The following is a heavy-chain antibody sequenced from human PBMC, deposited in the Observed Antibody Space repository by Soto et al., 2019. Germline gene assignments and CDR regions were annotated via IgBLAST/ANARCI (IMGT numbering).Heavy chain of an antibody. CDR3: ARERHDYYDSSAYLDY. CDR2: IYYSGST. J-gene: IGHJ4*02. CDR1: GFSISSGRYY. V-gene: IGHV4-31*03. D-gene: IGHD3-22*01. Sequence: SDTLSLTCTVSGFSISSGRYYWSWIGQHPGKGLEWIGYIYYSGSTYYSPSLKSRVTISVDTSKNQSSLKLSSVTAADTAVYYCARERHDYYDSSAYLDYWGQGTLGTVS.